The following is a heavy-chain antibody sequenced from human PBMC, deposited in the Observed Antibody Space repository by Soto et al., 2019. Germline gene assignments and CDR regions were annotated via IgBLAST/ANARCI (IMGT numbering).Heavy chain of an antibody. V-gene: IGHV1-69*06. CDR1: GGTFSSYA. CDR3: AVSSRYYDSSGYYYDDY. Sequence: SVKVSCKASGGTFSSYAISWVRQAPGQGLEWMGGIIPIFGTANYAQKFQGRVTITADKSTSTAYMELSSLRSEDTAVYYRAVSSRYYDSSGYYYDDYWGQGTLVTVSS. J-gene: IGHJ4*02. CDR2: IIPIFGTA. D-gene: IGHD3-22*01.